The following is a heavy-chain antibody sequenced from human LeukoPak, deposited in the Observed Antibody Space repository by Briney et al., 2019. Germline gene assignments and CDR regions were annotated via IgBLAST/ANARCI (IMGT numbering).Heavy chain of an antibody. CDR3: ARNYGSGSYYNGQNYFDY. CDR1: GGSFSGYY. CDR2: INHSGST. J-gene: IGHJ4*02. V-gene: IGHV4-34*01. D-gene: IGHD3-10*01. Sequence: SETLSLTCAVYGGSFSGYYWSWIRQPPGKGLEWIGEINHSGSTNYNPSLKSRVTISVDTSKNQFSLKLSSVTAADTAVYYCARNYGSGSYYNGQNYFDYWGQGTLVTVSS.